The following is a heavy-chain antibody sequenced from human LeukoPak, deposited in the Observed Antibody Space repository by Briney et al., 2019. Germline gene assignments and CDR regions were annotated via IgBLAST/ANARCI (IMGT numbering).Heavy chain of an antibody. J-gene: IGHJ4*02. CDR2: ISYDGSNE. CDR3: ARGLMGWDLHYFDY. D-gene: IGHD1-26*01. Sequence: GGSLTLSRAASGFTFRSYVMHWVRQAPGKGLEGVAIISYDGSNEYYADSVKGRFTISRDNSKNTLYLQMDSLRAEDTAVYYCARGLMGWDLHYFDYWGQGTLVTVSS. V-gene: IGHV3-30*04. CDR1: GFTFRSYV.